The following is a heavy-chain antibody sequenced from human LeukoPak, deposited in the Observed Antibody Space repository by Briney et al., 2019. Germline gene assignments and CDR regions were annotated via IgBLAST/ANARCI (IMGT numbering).Heavy chain of an antibody. Sequence: ASVKVSCKASGGTFSSYAISWVRQAPGQGLEWTGEIIPIFGTANYAQKFQGRVTITSDESTSTAYMELSSLRSEDTAVYYCARSPPPQYVLRFLEWLFDAFDIWGQGTMVTVSS. V-gene: IGHV1-69*13. CDR3: ARSPPPQYVLRFLEWLFDAFDI. CDR2: IIPIFGTA. D-gene: IGHD3-3*01. J-gene: IGHJ3*02. CDR1: GGTFSSYA.